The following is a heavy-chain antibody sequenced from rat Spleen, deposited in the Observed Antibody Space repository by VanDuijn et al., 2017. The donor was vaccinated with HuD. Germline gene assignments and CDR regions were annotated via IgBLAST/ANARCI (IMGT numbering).Heavy chain of an antibody. CDR3: ARQDNYVGFDY. J-gene: IGHJ2*01. V-gene: IGHV5-29*01. CDR2: ISYDGSST. CDR1: GFTFSDYY. D-gene: IGHD1-10*01. Sequence: EVQLVESDGGLVQPGGSQKLSCAASGFTFSDYYMAWVRQAPTKGLDWVATISYDGSSTYYRDSVKDRFTVSRDNAKSTLYLHMDSLRSEDTATYYCARQDNYVGFDYWGQGVMVTVSS.